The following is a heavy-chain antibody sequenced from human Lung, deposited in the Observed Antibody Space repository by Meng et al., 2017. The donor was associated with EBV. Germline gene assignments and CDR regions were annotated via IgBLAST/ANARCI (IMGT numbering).Heavy chain of an antibody. V-gene: IGHV1-18*01. CDR3: TRGPSYTSGRYAFFDY. CDR1: GYCFARCG. J-gene: IGHJ4*02. CDR2: ISAYNGNT. D-gene: IGHD6-19*01. Sequence: VVVWPPGAWCQNAGALVKSADSVSGYCFARCGTTRGQQPHVQGLECIEWISAYNGNTNNAQKAQCRVTMTRGTSTTTAYIELISLRSVDTAEYYYTRGPSYTSGRYAFFDYWGQGTLVTVSS.